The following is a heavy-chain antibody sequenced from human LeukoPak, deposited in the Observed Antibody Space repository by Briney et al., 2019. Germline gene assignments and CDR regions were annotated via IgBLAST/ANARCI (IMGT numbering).Heavy chain of an antibody. CDR2: IYYSGST. D-gene: IGHD3-22*01. CDR1: GVSISSYY. V-gene: IGHV4-59*01. J-gene: IGHJ3*02. Sequence: SETLSLTCTVSGVSISSYYWSWIRQPPGKGLEWIGYIYYSGSTNYNPSLKSRVTISVDTSKNQFSLKLSSVTAADTAVYYCARVREKTYYYDSSGYEKDAFDIWGQGTMVTVSS. CDR3: ARVREKTYYYDSSGYEKDAFDI.